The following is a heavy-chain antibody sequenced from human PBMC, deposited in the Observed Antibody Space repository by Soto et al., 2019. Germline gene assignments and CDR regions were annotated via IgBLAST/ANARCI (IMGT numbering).Heavy chain of an antibody. V-gene: IGHV1-46*03. CDR2: INPSGGST. D-gene: IGHD3-9*01. J-gene: IGHJ5*02. CDR3: ARDLRYFDWLLYNNWFDP. Sequence: QVQLVQSGAEVKKPGASVKVSCKASGYTFTSYYMHWVRQAPGQGLEWMGIINPSGGSTNYAQKFQGRVTMTRDTSTSTVYMELSSLRSEDTAVYYCARDLRYFDWLLYNNWFDPWGQGTLVTVSS. CDR1: GYTFTSYY.